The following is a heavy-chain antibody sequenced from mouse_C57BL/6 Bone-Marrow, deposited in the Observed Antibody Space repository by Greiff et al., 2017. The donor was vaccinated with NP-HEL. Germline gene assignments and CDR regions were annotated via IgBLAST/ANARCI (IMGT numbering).Heavy chain of an antibody. CDR3: ARDGCDEHWYFDV. J-gene: IGHJ1*03. Sequence: EVHLVESGGGLVKPGGSLKLSCEASGYTFSGYAMTWVRQTREKRLEWVATISDGGSYTYYPDNVKGRFTITRDNAKNKLYLQMSRLKSEDTAMYYCARDGCDEHWYFDVWGTGTTVTVSS. V-gene: IGHV5-4*01. CDR2: ISDGGSYT. CDR1: GYTFSGYA.